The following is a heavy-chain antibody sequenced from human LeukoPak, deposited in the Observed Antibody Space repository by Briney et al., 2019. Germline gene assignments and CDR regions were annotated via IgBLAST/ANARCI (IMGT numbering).Heavy chain of an antibody. CDR1: GGSISGSNW. CDR2: IYHGGST. D-gene: IGHD5-18*01. V-gene: IGHV4-4*02. Sequence: SETLSLTCAVSGGSISGSNWWTWVRQSPGKGLEWIGEIYHGGSTNYNPSLKSRVTISVDKSKNQFSLNVNSVTAADTAVYYCARTGNTAMVPLDYWGQGTLATVSS. CDR3: ARTGNTAMVPLDY. J-gene: IGHJ4*02.